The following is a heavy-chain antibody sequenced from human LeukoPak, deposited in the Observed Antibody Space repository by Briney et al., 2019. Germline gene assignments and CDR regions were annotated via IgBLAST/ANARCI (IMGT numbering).Heavy chain of an antibody. J-gene: IGHJ6*03. CDR2: INHSGST. V-gene: IGHV4-34*01. D-gene: IGHD2-15*01. CDR1: GGSFSGYY. Sequence: SETLSLTCAVYGGSFSGYYWSWIRQPPGKGLEWIGEINHSGSTNYNPSLKSRVTISVDTSENQFSLKLSSVTAADTAVYYCARGYWPNYSYYYMDVWGKGTTVTVSS. CDR3: ARGYWPNYSYYYMDV.